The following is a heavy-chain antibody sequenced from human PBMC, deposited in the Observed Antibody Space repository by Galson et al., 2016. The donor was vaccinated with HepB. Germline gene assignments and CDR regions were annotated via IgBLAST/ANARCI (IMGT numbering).Heavy chain of an antibody. J-gene: IGHJ4*02. D-gene: IGHD5/OR15-5a*01. CDR1: GESFSGYY. Sequence: SETLSLTCAVYGESFSGYYWSWIRQTPGKGLEWIGEIDHTGTINDNPSLKSRFTISIDTAKNLFSLNLTSVTGADTAVYFCARGQNSFYRHIGGSFFDYWDQGTLVTVSS. CDR3: ARGQNSFYRHIGGSFFDY. V-gene: IGHV4-34*01. CDR2: IDHTGTI.